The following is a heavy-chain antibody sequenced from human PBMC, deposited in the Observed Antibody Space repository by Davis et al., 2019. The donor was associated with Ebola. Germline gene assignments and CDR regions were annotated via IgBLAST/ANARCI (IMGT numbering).Heavy chain of an antibody. D-gene: IGHD5-24*01. CDR3: ARPAAGRSTIPTRYFDY. V-gene: IGHV1-69*13. CDR2: VIPVYGKA. CDR1: GGAFNTYA. Sequence: SVKVSCKASGGAFNTYAISWVRQAPGQGLEWMGVVIPVYGKANYAQNFQGRVTITADESTSTAYLEVSSLTSGDTAIYYCARPAAGRSTIPTRYFDYCGQGTLVTVSS. J-gene: IGHJ4*02.